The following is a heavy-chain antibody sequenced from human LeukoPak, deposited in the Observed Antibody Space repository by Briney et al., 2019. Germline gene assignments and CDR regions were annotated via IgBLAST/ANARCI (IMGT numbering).Heavy chain of an antibody. D-gene: IGHD5-24*01. CDR1: GFTFSNYD. J-gene: IGHJ4*02. CDR2: ISATTIYT. V-gene: IGHV3-21*01. CDR3: ARIGLSRDAYNSFDF. Sequence: GGSLRLSCTASGFTFSNYDMTWVRQAPGKGLEWVSSISATTIYTFSADSVRGRFTISRDNVENSLYLQMNNLRDEDTGVYFCARIGLSRDAYNSFDFWGQGTLVTVSS.